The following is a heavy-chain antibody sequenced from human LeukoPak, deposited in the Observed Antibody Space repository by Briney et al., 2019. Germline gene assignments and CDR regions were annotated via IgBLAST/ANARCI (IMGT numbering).Heavy chain of an antibody. CDR2: IRSSGSPI. CDR3: VRDPDALDY. J-gene: IGHJ4*02. Sequence: PGGSLRLSCAASGFTFSSHAMTWVRQAPGKGLEWVSYIRSSGSPIYYADSVKGRFTISRDDAKNSLYLQMNRLGDEDTAVYYCVRDPDALDYWGPGTLVTVSS. V-gene: IGHV3-48*02. CDR1: GFTFSSHA.